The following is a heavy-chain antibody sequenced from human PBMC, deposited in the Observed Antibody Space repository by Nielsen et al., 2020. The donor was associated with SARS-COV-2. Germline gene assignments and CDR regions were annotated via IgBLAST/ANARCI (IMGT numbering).Heavy chain of an antibody. CDR3: TTLAMEEGYYDFWSGYLSDFDY. V-gene: IGHV3-21*01. CDR2: ISSSSSYI. D-gene: IGHD3-3*01. Sequence: WIRQPPGKGLEWVSSISSSSSYIYYADSVKGRFTISRDNAKNSLYLQMNSLRAEDTAVYYCTTLAMEEGYYDFWSGYLSDFDYWGQGTLVTVSS. J-gene: IGHJ4*02.